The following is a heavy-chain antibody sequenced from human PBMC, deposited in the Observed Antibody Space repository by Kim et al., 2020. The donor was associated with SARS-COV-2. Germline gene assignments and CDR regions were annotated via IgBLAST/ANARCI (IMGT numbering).Heavy chain of an antibody. Sequence: GGSLRLSCTASGFTFGDYAMSWVRQAPGKGLEWVGFIRSKAYGGTTEYAASVKGRFTISRDDSKSIAYLQMNSLKTEDTAVYYCTRVASYDILTGRHHDAFDIWGQGTMVTVSS. D-gene: IGHD3-9*01. CDR3: TRVASYDILTGRHHDAFDI. J-gene: IGHJ3*02. CDR1: GFTFGDYA. V-gene: IGHV3-49*04. CDR2: IRSKAYGGTT.